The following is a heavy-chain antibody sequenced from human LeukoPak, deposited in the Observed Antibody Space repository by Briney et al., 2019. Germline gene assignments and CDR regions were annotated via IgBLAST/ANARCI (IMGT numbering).Heavy chain of an antibody. CDR3: AGSTYYDFWSGSIQGWFDP. V-gene: IGHV3-9*01. D-gene: IGHD3-3*01. J-gene: IGHJ5*02. CDR2: ISWNSGSI. CDR1: GFSFDDYA. Sequence: GGSLRLSCAASGFSFDDYAMHWVRQAPGKGLEWVSGISWNSGSIGYADSVKGRFTISRDNAKNSLYLQMNSLRAEDTAVYYCAGSTYYDFWSGSIQGWFDPWGQGTLVTVSS.